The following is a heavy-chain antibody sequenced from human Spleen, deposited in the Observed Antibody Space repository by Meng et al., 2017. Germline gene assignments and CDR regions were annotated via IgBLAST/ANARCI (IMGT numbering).Heavy chain of an antibody. V-gene: IGHV3-53*04. J-gene: IGHJ6*02. CDR1: GFTVSSNY. CDR3: AREAITMLRGLIIDYYYGMDV. D-gene: IGHD3-10*01. CDR2: IYSGGST. Sequence: GESLKISCAASGFTVSSNYMSWVRQAPGKGLEWVSVIYSGGSTYYADSVKGRFTISRHNSKNTLYLQMNSLRAEDTAVYYCAREAITMLRGLIIDYYYGMDVWGQGTTVTVSS.